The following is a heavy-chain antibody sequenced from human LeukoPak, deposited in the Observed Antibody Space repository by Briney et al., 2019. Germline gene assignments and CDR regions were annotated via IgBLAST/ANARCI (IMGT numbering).Heavy chain of an antibody. D-gene: IGHD3-22*01. Sequence: ASVKVSCKASGYTFTSYYMHWVRQAPGQGLEWMGIINPSGGSTSYAQKFQGRVTMTTDTSTSTVYMELRSLRSDDTAVYFCARGSTVRYYYDSNGYYRGAFDYWGQGTLVTVSS. CDR3: ARGSTVRYYYDSNGYYRGAFDY. CDR2: INPSGGST. V-gene: IGHV1-46*01. CDR1: GYTFTSYY. J-gene: IGHJ4*02.